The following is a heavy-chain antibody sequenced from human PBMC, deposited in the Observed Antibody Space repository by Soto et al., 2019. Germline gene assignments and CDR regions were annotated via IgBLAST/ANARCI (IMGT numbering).Heavy chain of an antibody. CDR2: IWYDGSNK. CDR1: GFTFSSYG. CDR3: ARAAQCKWSTPYYYYYGMDV. V-gene: IGHV3-33*01. D-gene: IGHD2-15*01. J-gene: IGHJ6*02. Sequence: QVQLVESGGGVVQPGRSLRLSCAASGFTFSSYGMHWVRQAPGKGLEWVAVIWYDGSNKYYADSVKGRFTISRDNYKNTLYLQMNSLRAEDTAVYYCARAAQCKWSTPYYYYYGMDVWGQGTTVTVSS.